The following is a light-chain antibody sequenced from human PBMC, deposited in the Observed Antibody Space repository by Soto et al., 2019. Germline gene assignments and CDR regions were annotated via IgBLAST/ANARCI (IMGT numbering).Light chain of an antibody. V-gene: IGLV2-14*01. Sequence: QSALTQPASVSGSPGQSITISCTGTSSDVGGYDYVSWYQQHPGTAPKLMVYDVINRPSGVSIRFSGSKSGNTASLTISGLQAEDEADYYCSSFTSSSTVLFGGGTKLTVL. CDR2: DVI. CDR3: SSFTSSSTVL. J-gene: IGLJ2*01. CDR1: SSDVGGYDY.